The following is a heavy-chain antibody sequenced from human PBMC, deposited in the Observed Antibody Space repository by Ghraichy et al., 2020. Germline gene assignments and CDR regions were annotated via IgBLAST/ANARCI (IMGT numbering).Heavy chain of an antibody. CDR3: AKVDLGSQWLVSYYYDGMDF. D-gene: IGHD6-19*01. Sequence: GGSLRLSCATSGFTFSSYAMSWVRQAPGKGLEWVSAISGSGGSTYYADSVKGRFTISRDNSKNTLYLQMNSLRAEDTAVYYCAKVDLGSQWLVSYYYDGMDFGGQETTVTVSS. V-gene: IGHV3-23*01. J-gene: IGHJ6*02. CDR1: GFTFSSYA. CDR2: ISGSGGST.